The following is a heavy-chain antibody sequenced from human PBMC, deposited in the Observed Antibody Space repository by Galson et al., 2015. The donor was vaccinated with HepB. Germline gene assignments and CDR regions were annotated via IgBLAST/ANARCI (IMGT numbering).Heavy chain of an antibody. CDR3: AKTPGWGLAPPIYYFDY. D-gene: IGHD2-21*02. CDR1: GFTFSSYG. V-gene: IGHV3-30*18. CDR2: ISYDGSNK. Sequence: SLRLSCAASGFTFSSYGMHWVRQAPGKGLEWVAVISYDGSNKYYADSVKGRFTISRDNSKNTLYLQMNSLRAEDTAVYYCAKTPGWGLAPPIYYFDYWGQGTLVTVSS. J-gene: IGHJ4*02.